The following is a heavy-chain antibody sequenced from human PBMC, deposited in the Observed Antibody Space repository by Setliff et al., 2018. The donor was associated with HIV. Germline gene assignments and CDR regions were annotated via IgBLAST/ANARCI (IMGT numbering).Heavy chain of an antibody. J-gene: IGHJ4*02. CDR3: LRGRSITIFGVAYFDF. Sequence: PSETLSLTCAVSGYSISTAHYWGWIRQPPGKGLEWIGSVYHSGTTYYNPSLKSRVTISVDMSNNQFSLQVTSVTAADTAVYYCLRGRSITIFGVAYFDFWGQGTQVTVSS. CDR1: GYSISTAHY. CDR2: VYHSGTT. D-gene: IGHD3-3*01. V-gene: IGHV4-38-2*01.